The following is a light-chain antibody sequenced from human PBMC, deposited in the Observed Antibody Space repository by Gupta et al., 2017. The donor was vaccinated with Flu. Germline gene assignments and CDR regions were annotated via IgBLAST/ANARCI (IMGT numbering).Light chain of an antibody. CDR2: DIF. J-gene: IGKJ1*01. CDR3: LQRCNWPRT. CDR1: ESVSNY. Sequence: EIVFTPSPATLSLSPGERATLPCRASESVSNYLAWYRQKPGQAPRLLIYDIFIRATGIPARFSGSGSGTEFTLTISSLEPEDFAVYCCLQRCNWPRTFGQGTKL. V-gene: IGKV3-11*01.